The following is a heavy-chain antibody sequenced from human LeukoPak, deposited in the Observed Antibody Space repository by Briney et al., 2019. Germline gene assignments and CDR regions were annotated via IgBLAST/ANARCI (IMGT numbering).Heavy chain of an antibody. CDR2: ISSNGANT. D-gene: IGHD6-19*01. Sequence: RGSLRLSCAASRFTFSTSAMHWVSQAPGKGLEYVSVISSNGANTYYANSVKGRFTISRDNSKNTLYLQMGSLRAEDMAVYYCARELYSSGCYYFDYWGQGTLVTVSS. CDR3: ARELYSSGCYYFDY. CDR1: RFTFSTSA. J-gene: IGHJ4*02. V-gene: IGHV3-64*01.